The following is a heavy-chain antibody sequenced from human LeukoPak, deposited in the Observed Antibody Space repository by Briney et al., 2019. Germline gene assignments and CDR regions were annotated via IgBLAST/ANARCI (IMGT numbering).Heavy chain of an antibody. CDR3: ARGGDYFDY. J-gene: IGHJ4*02. CDR1: GFTFSSYG. D-gene: IGHD3-16*01. Sequence: GGSLRLSCAASGFTFSSYGMHWVRQAPGKGLEWVAVIWYDGSNKYYADSVKGRFTISRDNSEDTLSLQMNSLRDEDTAVYYCARGGDYFDYWGQGTLVTVSS. CDR2: IWYDGSNK. V-gene: IGHV3-30*19.